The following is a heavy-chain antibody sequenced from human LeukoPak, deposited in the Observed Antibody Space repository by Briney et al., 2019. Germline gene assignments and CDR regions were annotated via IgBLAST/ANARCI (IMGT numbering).Heavy chain of an antibody. CDR1: GFTFSSYA. CDR3: GKGLYHDYSGIGDY. V-gene: IGHV3-23*01. CDR2: VSASGGNT. Sequence: GGSLRLSCAASGFTFSSYAISWVRQAPGKGLEWVSAVSASGGNTYYADSVKGRFTISRDNSKNTLYLQVNSLRAEDTAVYYCGKGLYHDYSGIGDYWGQGTLVTVSS. J-gene: IGHJ4*02. D-gene: IGHD3-22*01.